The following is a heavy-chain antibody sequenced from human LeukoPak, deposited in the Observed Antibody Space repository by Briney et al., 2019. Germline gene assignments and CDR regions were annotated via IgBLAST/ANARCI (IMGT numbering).Heavy chain of an antibody. V-gene: IGHV3-23*01. D-gene: IGHD5-18*01. J-gene: IGHJ4*02. CDR3: ARLGREGYSYAYFDY. CDR2: ISGSGGST. CDR1: GFTFSSYA. Sequence: GGSLRLSCAASGFTFSSYAMSWVRQAPGKGLEWVSGISGSGGSTNYADSVKGRFTISRDNSKNTLYLQMNSLRAEDTAIYYCARLGREGYSYAYFDYWGQGTLVTVSS.